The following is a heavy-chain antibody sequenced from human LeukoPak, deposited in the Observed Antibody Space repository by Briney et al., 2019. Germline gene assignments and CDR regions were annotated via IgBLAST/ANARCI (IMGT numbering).Heavy chain of an antibody. CDR3: ARKSPAYCGGDCHLDY. V-gene: IGHV1-46*01. D-gene: IGHD2-21*02. CDR1: GYTFTSYY. Sequence: GASVKVSCKASGYTFTSYYLFWVRQAPGQGLEWMGIINPSGGSTSYAQKFQGRVTMTRDTSTSTVYMELSSLRSEDTAVYYCARKSPAYCGGDCHLDYWGQGTLVTVSS. J-gene: IGHJ4*02. CDR2: INPSGGST.